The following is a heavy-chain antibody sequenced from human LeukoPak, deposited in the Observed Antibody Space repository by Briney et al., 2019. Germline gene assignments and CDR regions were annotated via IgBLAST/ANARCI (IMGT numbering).Heavy chain of an antibody. D-gene: IGHD3-22*01. Sequence: SETLSLTCTVSGYSISSGYYWSWTRQPPGKGLEWIGNIYYSGSTNYNPSLKSRVTISVDTSKNQFSLKLSSVTAADTAVYYCTRGSIAYYYMDVWGKGTTVTISS. J-gene: IGHJ6*03. V-gene: IGHV4-61*01. CDR3: TRGSIAYYYMDV. CDR1: GYSISSGYY. CDR2: IYYSGST.